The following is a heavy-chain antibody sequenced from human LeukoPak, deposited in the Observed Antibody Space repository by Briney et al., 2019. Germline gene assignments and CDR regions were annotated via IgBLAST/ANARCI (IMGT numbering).Heavy chain of an antibody. CDR1: GFTFSNFG. CDR2: ISYDGSNQ. CDR3: AKGYYYDSGGYYQHFDH. J-gene: IGHJ4*02. V-gene: IGHV3-30*18. D-gene: IGHD3-22*01. Sequence: GGSLRLSCAASGFTFSNFGIHWVRQAPGKGLEWVALISYDGSNQYYADSVKGRSTISRDNSKSTLYLQMNSLRPEDTAVYYCAKGYYYDSGGYYQHFDHWGQGTLVTVSS.